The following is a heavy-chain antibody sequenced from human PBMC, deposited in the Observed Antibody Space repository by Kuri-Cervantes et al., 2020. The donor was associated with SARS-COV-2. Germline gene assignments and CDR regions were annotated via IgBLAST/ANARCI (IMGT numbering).Heavy chain of an antibody. J-gene: IGHJ6*02. V-gene: IGHV1-2*02. Sequence: ASVKVSCKASGYTFTGYYMHWVRQAPGQGLEWMGWINPNSGGTNYAQKFQGRVTMTRDTSISTAYMELSSLRSEDTAVYYCAAEDVDKGWGAYYGMDVWGQGTTVTVSS. CDR2: INPNSGGT. CDR3: AAEDVDKGWGAYYGMDV. D-gene: IGHD7-27*01. CDR1: GYTFTGYY.